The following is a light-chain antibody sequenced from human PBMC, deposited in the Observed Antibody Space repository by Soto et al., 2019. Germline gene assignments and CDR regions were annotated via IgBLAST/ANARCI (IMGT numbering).Light chain of an antibody. CDR3: AAWDDSLNGHV. J-gene: IGLJ1*01. CDR2: TTN. CDR1: SSNIGTSS. V-gene: IGLV1-44*01. Sequence: QSVLTQPHSASGTPGQRVTTSCSGSSSNIGTSSVHWFQQLPGTAPKLLTSTTNQRPSGVPERFSGSKSGTSASLAISGLQSEDEADYYCAAWDDSLNGHVFGTGTKLTVL.